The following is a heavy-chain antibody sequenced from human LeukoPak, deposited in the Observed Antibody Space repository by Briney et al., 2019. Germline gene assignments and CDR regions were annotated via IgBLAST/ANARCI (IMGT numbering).Heavy chain of an antibody. D-gene: IGHD1-26*01. CDR2: INAGNGNT. J-gene: IGHJ4*02. V-gene: IGHV1-3*01. Sequence: GASVKVSCKASGYIFTSYAMHWVRQAPGQRLEWMGWINAGNGNTKYSQKFQGRVTITRDTSASTAYMELSSLRSEDTAVYYCARDRVQVGALQVANYYFDYWGQGTLVTVSS. CDR3: ARDRVQVGALQVANYYFDY. CDR1: GYIFTSYA.